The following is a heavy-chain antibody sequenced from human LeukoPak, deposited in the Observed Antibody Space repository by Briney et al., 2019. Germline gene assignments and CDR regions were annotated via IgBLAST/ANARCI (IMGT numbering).Heavy chain of an antibody. J-gene: IGHJ1*01. V-gene: IGHV1-8*01. Sequence: GASVKVSCKASGYTFTSYDINWVRQATGQGLEWMGWMNPNSGNTGYAQKFQGRVTMTRNTSISTAYMELSSLRSEDTAVYYCARVGWQQLGIYFQHWGQGTLVTVSS. CDR1: GYTFTSYD. CDR2: MNPNSGNT. D-gene: IGHD6-13*01. CDR3: ARVGWQQLGIYFQH.